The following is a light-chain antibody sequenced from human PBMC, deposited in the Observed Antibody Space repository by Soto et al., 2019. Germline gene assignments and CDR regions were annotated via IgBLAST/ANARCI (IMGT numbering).Light chain of an antibody. J-gene: IGKJ1*01. Sequence: DTKMTQSPYPLSASVADRVTLTCRASQNIFDLLNWYQQKPGKAPKLLIYAASSLQSGVPSRFSGSGSGTDFTLTISSLQPEDFATYYCQQTYNTPQTFGQGTKVDIK. V-gene: IGKV1-39*01. CDR2: AAS. CDR3: QQTYNTPQT. CDR1: QNIFDL.